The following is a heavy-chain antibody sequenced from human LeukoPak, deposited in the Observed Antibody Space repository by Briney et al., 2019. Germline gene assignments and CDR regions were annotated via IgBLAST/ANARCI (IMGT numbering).Heavy chain of an antibody. CDR3: ARSSDCSSTSCYFDY. CDR2: IYPGDPDT. Sequence: GESLKISCKGSGYSFTSYWIGWVRQMPGKGLEWMGIIYPGDPDTRYSPSFQGQVTISADKSISTAYLQWSSLKASDTAMYYCARSSDCSSTSCYFDYWGQGTLVTVSS. V-gene: IGHV5-51*01. J-gene: IGHJ4*02. D-gene: IGHD2-2*01. CDR1: GYSFTSYW.